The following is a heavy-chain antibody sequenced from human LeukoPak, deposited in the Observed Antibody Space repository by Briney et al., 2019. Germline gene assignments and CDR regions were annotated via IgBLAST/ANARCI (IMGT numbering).Heavy chain of an antibody. CDR3: ARDSFLVGVVDY. Sequence: SQTLSLTCTVSGGSISSGGYYWSWIRQHPGKGLEWIGYIYYSGSTYYNPSLKSRVTISVDTSKNQFSLKLSSVTVADTAVYYCARDSFLVGVVDYWGQGTLVTVSS. V-gene: IGHV4-31*03. CDR2: IYYSGST. J-gene: IGHJ4*02. CDR1: GGSISSGGYY. D-gene: IGHD2-8*02.